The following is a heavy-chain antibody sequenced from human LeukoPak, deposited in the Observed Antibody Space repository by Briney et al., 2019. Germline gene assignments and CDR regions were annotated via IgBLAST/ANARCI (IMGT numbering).Heavy chain of an antibody. CDR1: GFTFSSYW. V-gene: IGHV3-7*01. J-gene: IGHJ3*02. Sequence: GGSLRLSCAASGFTFSSYWKSWVRQAPGKGLEWVANIKQDGSAKYYVDSVKGRFTISRDNAKNSLYLQMNSLRAEDTAVYYCARDLWDAFDIWGQGTMVTVSS. CDR3: ARDLWDAFDI. CDR2: IKQDGSAK.